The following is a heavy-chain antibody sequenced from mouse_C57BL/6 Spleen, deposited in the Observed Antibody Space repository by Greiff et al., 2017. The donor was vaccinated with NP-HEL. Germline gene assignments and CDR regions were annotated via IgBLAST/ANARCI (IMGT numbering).Heavy chain of an antibody. D-gene: IGHD2-4*01. J-gene: IGHJ3*01. CDR1: GYTFTDYE. CDR2: IDPETGGT. Sequence: VQLQQSGAELVRPGASVTLSCKASGYTFTDYEMHWVKQTPVHGLEWIGAIDPETGGTAYNQKFKGKAILTADKSSSTAYMELRSLTSEASAVYYCTRDYDYDGFAYWGQGTLVTVSA. V-gene: IGHV1-15*01. CDR3: TRDYDYDGFAY.